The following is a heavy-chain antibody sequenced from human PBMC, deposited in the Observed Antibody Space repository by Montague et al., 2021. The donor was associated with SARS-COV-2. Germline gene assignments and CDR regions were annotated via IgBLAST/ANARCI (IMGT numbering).Heavy chain of an antibody. Sequence: SETLSLTCTGSGRSRSSGSQAWIWIAQASTTGIMGIGILYSSWSTYYNPSLKSRVTISVDTSKNQFSLKLSSVAAADTAVYYCARGYSGYEDPTGFDPWGQGTLVTVSS. J-gene: IGHJ5*02. CDR1: GRSRSSGSQA. CDR2: LYSSWST. D-gene: IGHD5-12*01. CDR3: ARGYSGYEDPTGFDP. V-gene: IGHV4-39*01.